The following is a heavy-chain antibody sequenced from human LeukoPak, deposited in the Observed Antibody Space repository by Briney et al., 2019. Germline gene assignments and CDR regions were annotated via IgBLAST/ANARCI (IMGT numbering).Heavy chain of an antibody. J-gene: IGHJ5*02. CDR2: IVPIFGSA. CDR3: AKDEGVANRWFDP. V-gene: IGHV1-69*13. CDR1: GYTFGAYY. Sequence: SVKVSCKASGYTFGAYYMYWVRQAPGQGLEWMGGIVPIFGSANYAQKFQGRVTITADESTTTAYMELTGLRSEDTAVYYCAKDEGVANRWFDPWGQGTLVTVSS. D-gene: IGHD5-12*01.